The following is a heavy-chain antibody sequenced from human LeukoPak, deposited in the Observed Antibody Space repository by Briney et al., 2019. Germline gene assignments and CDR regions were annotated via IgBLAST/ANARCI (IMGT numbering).Heavy chain of an antibody. CDR2: IYASWST. D-gene: IGHD3-10*01. CDR3: ARENAYGSGSYYNGDSWFDP. Sequence: PSETLSLTCTVSGGSISSYYWSWIRQPAGKGLEWIGRIYASWSTNYNPSLKSRVTMSVDTSKNQFSLKLSSVTAADTAVYYCARENAYGSGSYYNGDSWFDPWGQGTLVTVSS. V-gene: IGHV4-4*07. J-gene: IGHJ5*02. CDR1: GGSISSYY.